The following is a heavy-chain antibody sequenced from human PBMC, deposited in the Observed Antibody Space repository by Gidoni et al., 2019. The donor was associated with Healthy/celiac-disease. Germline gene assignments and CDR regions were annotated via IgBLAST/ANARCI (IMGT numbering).Heavy chain of an antibody. CDR2: IYWDDDK. D-gene: IGHD6-19*01. V-gene: IGHV2-5*02. J-gene: IGHJ4*02. CDR1: GFPLRTSGVG. CDR3: AHPSYSSGWSLGFDY. Sequence: QITLKESGPMLVKPTQTLTLTCPFSGFPLRTSGVGVGWIRQPPGKALEWLALIYWDDDKRYSPSLKSRLTITKDTSKNQVVLTMTNMDPVDTATYYCAHPSYSSGWSLGFDYWGQGTLVTVSS.